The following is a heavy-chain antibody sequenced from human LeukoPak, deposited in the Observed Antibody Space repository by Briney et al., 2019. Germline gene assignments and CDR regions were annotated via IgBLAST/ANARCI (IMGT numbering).Heavy chain of an antibody. J-gene: IGHJ4*02. CDR2: ISGSGGST. D-gene: IGHD3-3*01. CDR1: GFTFSSYA. V-gene: IGHV3-23*01. Sequence: GGSLRLSCAASGFTFSSYAMRWVRQAPGKGLEWGSAISGSGGSTNYADSVKGRFTISRDNSKNTLYLQMNSLRAEDTAVYYCAKDRGRRERITIFGVEFDYWGQGTLVTVSS. CDR3: AKDRGRRERITIFGVEFDY.